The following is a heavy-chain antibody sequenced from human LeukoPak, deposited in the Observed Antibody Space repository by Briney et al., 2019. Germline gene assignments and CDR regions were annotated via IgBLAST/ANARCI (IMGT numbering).Heavy chain of an antibody. CDR1: GFIFSDHY. D-gene: IGHD2/OR15-2a*01. J-gene: IGHJ4*02. CDR3: AREERRLYGNPDH. Sequence: GGSLRLSCAASGFIFSDHYMSWIRQAPGKGLEWVSYIDKSGTNIDYADSVKGRFTVSRDNTRNSLFLQMNSLSAEDTAVYFCAREERRLYGNPDHWGQGTLVTVSS. V-gene: IGHV3-11*01. CDR2: IDKSGTNI.